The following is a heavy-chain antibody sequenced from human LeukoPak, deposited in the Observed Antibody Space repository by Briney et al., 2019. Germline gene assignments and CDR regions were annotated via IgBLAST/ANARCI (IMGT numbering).Heavy chain of an antibody. CDR2: INPNSGDT. Sequence: ASVKVSCKTSGYTFSDYYIHWIRQAPGQGLEWVGWINPNSGDTDYAQKFQGRVTVTRDTSISTAYMELSRLRSDDTAVYYCARERITMVRGVRGKDAFDIWGQGTMVTVSS. CDR3: ARERITMVRGVRGKDAFDI. J-gene: IGHJ3*02. V-gene: IGHV1-2*02. CDR1: GYTFSDYY. D-gene: IGHD3-10*01.